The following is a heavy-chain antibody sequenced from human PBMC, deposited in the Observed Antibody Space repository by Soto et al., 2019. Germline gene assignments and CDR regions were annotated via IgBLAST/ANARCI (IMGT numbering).Heavy chain of an antibody. CDR1: GGTFSSYA. J-gene: IGHJ4*02. D-gene: IGHD3-16*01. Sequence: QVQLVQSGAEVKKPGSSVKVSCKASGGTFSSYAIDWVRQAPGQGLEWMGGIIPIFGTADYAQKFQGRVTITAYESTSTAHMELSSLRSEDTAVYYCARGQTGGGWGYYFDYWGQGTLVTVSS. CDR3: ARGQTGGGWGYYFDY. CDR2: IIPIFGTA. V-gene: IGHV1-69*12.